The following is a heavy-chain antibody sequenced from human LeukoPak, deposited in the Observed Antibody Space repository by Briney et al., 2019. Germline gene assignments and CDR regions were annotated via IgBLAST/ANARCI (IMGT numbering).Heavy chain of an antibody. CDR1: GYTFTSYD. CDR2: MNPNSGNT. CDR3: ARGRSSWRTKFNWFDP. V-gene: IGHV1-8*01. Sequence: ASVKVSCKASGYTFTSYDINWVRQATGQGLEWMGWMNPNSGNTGYAQKFQGRVTMTRNTSISTAYMELSSLRSEDTAVYYCARGRSSWRTKFNWFDPWGQGTLVTASS. J-gene: IGHJ5*02. D-gene: IGHD6-13*01.